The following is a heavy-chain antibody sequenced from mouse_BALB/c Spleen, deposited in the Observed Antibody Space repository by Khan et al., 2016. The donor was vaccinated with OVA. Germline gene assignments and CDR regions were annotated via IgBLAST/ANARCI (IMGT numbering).Heavy chain of an antibody. Sequence: VQLQQPGPELMKPGASVKISCKASGYSFSTYYIHWVTRSHGKTLEWIGYIDPFNGGTTYNQNFKGKATLTVDKSSSTAYMHLTSLTSEDSAVYYCARHGSTSWFAYWGQGTLVTVSA. CDR2: IDPFNGGT. CDR3: ARHGSTSWFAY. V-gene: IGHV1S135*01. D-gene: IGHD1-1*01. CDR1: GYSFSTYY. J-gene: IGHJ3*01.